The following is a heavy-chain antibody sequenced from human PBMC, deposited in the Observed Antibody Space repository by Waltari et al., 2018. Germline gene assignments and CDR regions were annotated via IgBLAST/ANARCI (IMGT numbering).Heavy chain of an antibody. J-gene: IGHJ4*02. CDR2: IYYSGST. V-gene: IGHV4-39*01. CDR1: GGSISSSSYY. CDR3: ASLSGSRDY. D-gene: IGHD1-26*01. Sequence: QLQLQESGPGLVKPSETLSLPCTVSGGSISSSSYYWGWIHQPPGKGLEWIGSIYYSGSTYYNPSLKSRVTISVDTSKNQFSLKLSSVTAADTAVYYCASLSGSRDYWGQGTLVTVSS.